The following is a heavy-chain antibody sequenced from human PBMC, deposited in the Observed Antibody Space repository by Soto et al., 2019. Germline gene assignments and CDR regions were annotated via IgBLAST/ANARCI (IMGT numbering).Heavy chain of an antibody. D-gene: IGHD2-21*02. Sequence: GASAKVSCKESGYTFTSNYMHWVRQAHGQGLEWMGIINPSGGSTSYAQKFQGRVTMTRDTSTSTVYMELSSLRSEDTAVYYCARDPTADGGNFRPLDIYYYYYYGMDVWGQGTTVTVSS. V-gene: IGHV1-46*01. CDR1: GYTFTSNY. J-gene: IGHJ6*02. CDR2: INPSGGST. CDR3: ARDPTADGGNFRPLDIYYYYYYGMDV.